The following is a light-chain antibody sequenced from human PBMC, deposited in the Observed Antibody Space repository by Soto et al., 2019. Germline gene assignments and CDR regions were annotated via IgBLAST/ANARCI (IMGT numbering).Light chain of an antibody. CDR1: QSITNY. V-gene: IGKV1-39*01. CDR2: AAS. J-gene: IGKJ1*01. Sequence: DIHIKNCPSSLAAAVVYTVTITFRASQSITNYLTWFQQKPGKAPKLLIYAASSLQSGVPSRFSGSGSGTDFTLTISRLEPEDFAVYYCQQYGSSPRPFGQLT. CDR3: QQYGSSPRP.